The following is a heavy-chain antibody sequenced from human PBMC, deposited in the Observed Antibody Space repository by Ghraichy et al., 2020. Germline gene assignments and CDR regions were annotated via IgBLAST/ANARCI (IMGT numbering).Heavy chain of an antibody. D-gene: IGHD6-19*01. J-gene: IGHJ6*02. CDR3: ARGGGAGTPVLYGMDV. CDR1: GFTFRSYT. CDR2: ISSSTIYI. Sequence: GESLNISCAASGFTFRSYTMNWVRQAPGKGLEWVSSISSSTIYIYYADSVKGRFTISRDKAKNSLYLQMNSLRAEDTAVYYCARGGGAGTPVLYGMDVWGQGTTVTVSS. V-gene: IGHV3-21*01.